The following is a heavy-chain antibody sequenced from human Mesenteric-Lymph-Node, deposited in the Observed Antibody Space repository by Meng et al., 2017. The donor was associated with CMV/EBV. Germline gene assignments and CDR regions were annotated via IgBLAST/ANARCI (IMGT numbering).Heavy chain of an antibody. Sequence: GESLKISCAASGFTFSSYWMSWVRQAPGKGLEWVANIKQDGSEKNYVDSVKGRFTNFRDNAKNSLDLQMDSLRGEDTAVYDCARDRSIAARRSWFDPWGQGTLVTVSS. J-gene: IGHJ5*02. D-gene: IGHD6-6*01. V-gene: IGHV3-7*01. CDR3: ARDRSIAARRSWFDP. CDR2: IKQDGSEK. CDR1: GFTFSSYW.